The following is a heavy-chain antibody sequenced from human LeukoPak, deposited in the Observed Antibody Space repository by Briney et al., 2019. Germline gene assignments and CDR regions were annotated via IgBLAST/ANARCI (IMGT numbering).Heavy chain of an antibody. CDR1: GYTFSGYY. CDR2: INPNSGGT. D-gene: IGHD6-19*01. V-gene: IGHV1-2*02. Sequence: ASVKVSCKASGYTFSGYYLHWVRQAPGQGLEWMGWINPNSGGTNYAQKFQGRVTMTRDTSISTAYMELSRLRSDDTAVYYCARTYSSGWYRPGFWFDPWGQGTLVTVSS. J-gene: IGHJ5*02. CDR3: ARTYSSGWYRPGFWFDP.